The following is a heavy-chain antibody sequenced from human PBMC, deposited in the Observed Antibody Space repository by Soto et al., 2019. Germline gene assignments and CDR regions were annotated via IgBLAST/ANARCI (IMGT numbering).Heavy chain of an antibody. CDR1: GGTFNTYA. V-gene: IGHV1-69*19. CDR2: SSPMFGAA. CDR3: TREVQVHTPAFVY. D-gene: IGHD3-10*01. Sequence: QVQLLQSGAEMKKPGSSVKVSCQSSGGTFNTYAMNWVRQAPGQGPEWMGDSSPMFGAANYAPKFQGRVTMTADQSTVTSYIQLSGLTSYDTALYFCTREVQVHTPAFVYWGQGSLVTVSS. J-gene: IGHJ4*02.